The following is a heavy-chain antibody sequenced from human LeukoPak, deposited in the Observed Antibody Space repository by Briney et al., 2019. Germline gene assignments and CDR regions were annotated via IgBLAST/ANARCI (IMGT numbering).Heavy chain of an antibody. CDR3: ARVSYYDSSGYPEYFHH. D-gene: IGHD3-22*01. V-gene: IGHV1-69*04. J-gene: IGHJ1*01. Sequence: SVKVSCKASGGTFSSYAISWVRQAPGQGLEWMGRIIPILGIPNYAQKFQGRVTITADKSTTTAYMELSSLRSEVTAVYYCARVSYYDSSGYPEYFHHWGQGTLVTVSS. CDR2: IIPILGIP. CDR1: GGTFSSYA.